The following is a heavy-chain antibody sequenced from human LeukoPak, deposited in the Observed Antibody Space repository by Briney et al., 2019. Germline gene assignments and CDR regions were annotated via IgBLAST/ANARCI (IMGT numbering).Heavy chain of an antibody. V-gene: IGHV4-61*02. CDR3: ARAELYRQVYYYYGMDV. CDR1: GGSISSGSYY. J-gene: IGHJ6*02. CDR2: IYTSGST. Sequence: PSQTPSLTCTVSGGSISSGSYYWSWIRQPAGKGLEWIGRIYTSGSTNYNPSLKSRVTISVDTSKNQFSLKLSSVTAADTAVYYCARAELYRQVYYYYGMDVWGQGTTVTVSS. D-gene: IGHD2-2*02.